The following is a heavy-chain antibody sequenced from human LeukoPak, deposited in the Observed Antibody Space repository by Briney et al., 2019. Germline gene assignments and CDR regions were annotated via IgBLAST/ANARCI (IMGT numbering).Heavy chain of an antibody. Sequence: GGSLGLSCAASGFTFSNYSMNWVRQAPGKGLEWVSFISSSSSYMYYADSVKGRFTISRDNAKNSLYLQMNSLRAEDTAVYYCAREWELHNWFDPWGQGTLVTVSS. D-gene: IGHD1-26*01. CDR2: ISSSSSYM. J-gene: IGHJ5*02. CDR1: GFTFSNYS. V-gene: IGHV3-21*01. CDR3: AREWELHNWFDP.